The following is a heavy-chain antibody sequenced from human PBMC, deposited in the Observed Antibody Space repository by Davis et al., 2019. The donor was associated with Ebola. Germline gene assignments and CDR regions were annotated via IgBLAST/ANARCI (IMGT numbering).Heavy chain of an antibody. CDR2: IYYSGTD. CDR3: ARQYDYDFWSGSSFYFDH. Sequence: SETLSLTCTVSGGSVSSRSHYCGWTRQPPGKGLEWIASIYYSGTDFYKPSLERRVTISVDTSKNQLSLGLTSVSATDTAIYYCARQYDYDFWSGSSFYFDHWGQGTLVTVSS. CDR1: GGSVSSRSHY. J-gene: IGHJ4*02. D-gene: IGHD3-3*01. V-gene: IGHV4-39*01.